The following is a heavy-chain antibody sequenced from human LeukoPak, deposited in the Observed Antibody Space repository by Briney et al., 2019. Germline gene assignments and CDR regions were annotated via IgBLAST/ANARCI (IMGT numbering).Heavy chain of an antibody. Sequence: SETLSLTCTVSGGSISSYYWSWIRQPAGKGLEWIGRIYTSGSTNYNPSLKSRVTMSVDTSKNQFSLKLSSVTAADTAVYYCGREPAALTNDAFDIWGQGTMVTVSS. V-gene: IGHV4-4*07. J-gene: IGHJ3*02. D-gene: IGHD2-2*01. CDR3: GREPAALTNDAFDI. CDR1: GGSISSYY. CDR2: IYTSGST.